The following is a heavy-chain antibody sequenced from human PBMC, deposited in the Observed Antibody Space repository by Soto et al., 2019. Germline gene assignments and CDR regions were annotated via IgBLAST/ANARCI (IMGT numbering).Heavy chain of an antibody. CDR1: GFTFSKYS. CDR3: ARRILSHGVHSYGVDV. J-gene: IGHJ6*02. Sequence: EVQLVESGGGLVQPGGSLRLSCAASGFTFSKYSMNWVRQAPGKGLEWVSYISSSSSPILYADSVRGRFTISRDIGKNSLYLQMNSLRDEDTAVYYCARRILSHGVHSYGVDVWGQGTTVTVSS. D-gene: IGHD3-10*01. CDR2: ISSSSSPI. V-gene: IGHV3-48*02.